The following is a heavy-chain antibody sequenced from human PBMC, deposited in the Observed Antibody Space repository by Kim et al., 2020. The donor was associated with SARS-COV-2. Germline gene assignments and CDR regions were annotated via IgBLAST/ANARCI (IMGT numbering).Heavy chain of an antibody. CDR1: GFTFSSYG. Sequence: GGSLRLSCAASGFTFSSYGMHWVRQAPGKGLEWVAVIWYDGSNKYYADSVKGRFTISRDNSKNTLYLQMNSLRAEDTAVFYCARLIRDFDWLRQNYFYYSVIDVWVQGTTVTVSS. CDR2: IWYDGSNK. V-gene: IGHV3-33*01. CDR3: ARLIRDFDWLRQNYFYYSVIDV. J-gene: IGHJ6*02. D-gene: IGHD3-9*01.